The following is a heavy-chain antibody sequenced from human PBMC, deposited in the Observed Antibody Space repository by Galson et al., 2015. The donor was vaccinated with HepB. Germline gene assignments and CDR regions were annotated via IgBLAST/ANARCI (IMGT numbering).Heavy chain of an antibody. CDR3: AKDSEIQAVRGYFGY. Sequence: SLRLSCAASGFTYINYAMTWVRQAPGKGLEWVSITSGSGDRTYYADAVKGRFTISRDNSKNTLYLQMNSLRAEDTAIYYCAKDSEIQAVRGYFGYWGQGALVTVSS. J-gene: IGHJ4*02. V-gene: IGHV3-23*01. D-gene: IGHD2-2*01. CDR2: TSGSGDRT. CDR1: GFTYINYA.